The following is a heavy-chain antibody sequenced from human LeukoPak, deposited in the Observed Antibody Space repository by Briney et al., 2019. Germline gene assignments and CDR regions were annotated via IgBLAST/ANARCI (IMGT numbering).Heavy chain of an antibody. CDR1: GYTFTSYG. CDR3: ARGLRYYGSGSFFDY. Sequence: ASVKVSCKASGYTFTSYGISWVRQAPGQGLEWMGWISAYNGSTNYAQKLQGRVTMTTDTSTSTAYMELRSLRSDDTAVYYCARGLRYYGSGSFFDYWGQGTLVTVSS. CDR2: ISAYNGST. V-gene: IGHV1-18*01. J-gene: IGHJ4*02. D-gene: IGHD3-10*01.